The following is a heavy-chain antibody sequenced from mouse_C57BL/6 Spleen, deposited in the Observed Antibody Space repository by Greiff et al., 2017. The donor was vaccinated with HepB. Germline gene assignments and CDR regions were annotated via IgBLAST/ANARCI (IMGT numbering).Heavy chain of an antibody. Sequence: EVQLVESGGGLVKPGGSLKLSCAASGFTFSSYAMSWVRQTPEKRLEWVATISDGGSYTYYPDNVKGRFTISRDNAKNNLYLQMSHLKSEDTAMYYCARDTDYYGSSYDAMDYWGQGTSVTVSS. CDR3: ARDTDYYGSSYDAMDY. J-gene: IGHJ4*01. V-gene: IGHV5-4*01. CDR1: GFTFSSYA. CDR2: ISDGGSYT. D-gene: IGHD1-1*01.